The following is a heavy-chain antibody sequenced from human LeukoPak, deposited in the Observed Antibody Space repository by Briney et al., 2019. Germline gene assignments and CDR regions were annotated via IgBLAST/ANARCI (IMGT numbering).Heavy chain of an antibody. D-gene: IGHD3-16*02. Sequence: SETLSLTCAVYGGSFSGYYWSWIRQPPGKGLEWIGEINHSGSTNYNPSLKSRVTISVDTSKNQFSLKLSSVTAADTAVYYCARSVMITFGGVIAYAFDIWGQGTMVTVSS. CDR2: INHSGST. V-gene: IGHV4-34*01. CDR3: ARSVMITFGGVIAYAFDI. CDR1: GGSFSGYY. J-gene: IGHJ3*02.